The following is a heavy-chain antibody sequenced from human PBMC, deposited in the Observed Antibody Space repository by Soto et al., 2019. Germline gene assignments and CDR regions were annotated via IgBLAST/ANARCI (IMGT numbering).Heavy chain of an antibody. V-gene: IGHV1-3*01. Sequence: GASVKVSCKASGYTFTSYAMHWVRQAPGQRLEWMGWINAGNGNTKYSQKFQGRVTITRDTSASTAYMELSSLRSEDTAVYYCARGGNSYGYVHYYYYYMDVWGKGTTVTVSS. CDR1: GYTFTSYA. J-gene: IGHJ6*03. D-gene: IGHD5-18*01. CDR3: ARGGNSYGYVHYYYYYMDV. CDR2: INAGNGNT.